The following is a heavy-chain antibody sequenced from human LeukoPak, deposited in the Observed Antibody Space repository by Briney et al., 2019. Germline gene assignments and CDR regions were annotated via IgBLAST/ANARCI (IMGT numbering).Heavy chain of an antibody. D-gene: IGHD1-26*01. V-gene: IGHV3-23*01. CDR3: AKSKGELLRFDY. CDR2: ITGSGGST. CDR1: RFTFNKYA. J-gene: IGHJ4*02. Sequence: GGSLRLSCAASRFTFNKYAMTWVRQAPGKGLEGVSTITGSGGSTYYADSVKGRFTISRDNFKNTLYLQMNSLRAEDTAVYYCAKSKGELLRFDYWGQGTLVTVSS.